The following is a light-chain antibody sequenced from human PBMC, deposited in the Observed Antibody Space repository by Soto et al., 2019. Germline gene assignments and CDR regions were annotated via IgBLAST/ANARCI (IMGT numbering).Light chain of an antibody. CDR1: SSDVGGYNY. CDR2: EVS. V-gene: IGLV2-8*01. Sequence: QSVLTQPPSASGSPGQSVTISCTGTSSDVGGYNYVSWYQQHPGKAPKLMMYEVSKRPSGVPDRFSCSKSGNTASLTVSGLQAEDEADYYCSSYAGSNNLGVFGGGTKLTVL. CDR3: SSYAGSNNLGV. J-gene: IGLJ2*01.